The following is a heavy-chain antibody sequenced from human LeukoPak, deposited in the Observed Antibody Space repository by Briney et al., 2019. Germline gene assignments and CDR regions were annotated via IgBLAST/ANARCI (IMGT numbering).Heavy chain of an antibody. CDR1: GYTFTGYY. J-gene: IGHJ3*02. D-gene: IGHD2-15*01. CDR2: ISAYNGNT. Sequence: ASVKVSCKASGYTFTGYYMHWVRQAPGQGLEWMGWISAYNGNTNYAQKLQGRVTMTTDTSTSTAYMELRSLRSDDTAVYYCARGRSGSSTQDAFDIWGQGTMVTVSS. V-gene: IGHV1-18*04. CDR3: ARGRSGSSTQDAFDI.